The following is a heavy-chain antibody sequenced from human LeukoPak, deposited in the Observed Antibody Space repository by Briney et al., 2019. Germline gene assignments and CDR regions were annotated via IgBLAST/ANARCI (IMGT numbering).Heavy chain of an antibody. V-gene: IGHV1-18*01. CDR3: ARNSLVAATNWFDP. CDR1: GYTLTSYG. D-gene: IGHD1-26*01. J-gene: IGHJ5*02. Sequence: ASVKVSCKASGYTLTSYGINWVRQAPGQGLQWMGWISAYNGNTNYAQKLQGRVTMTTDTSTSTAYMELRSLRSDDTAVYYCARNSLVAATNWFDPWGQGTLVIVSS. CDR2: ISAYNGNT.